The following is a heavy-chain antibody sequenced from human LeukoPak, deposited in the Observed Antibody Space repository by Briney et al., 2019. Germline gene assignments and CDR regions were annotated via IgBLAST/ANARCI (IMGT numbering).Heavy chain of an antibody. CDR1: GVSLSSSY. D-gene: IGHD6-13*01. CDR2: IHPGGKT. V-gene: IGHV3-53*01. CDR3: ARDWQQFHLGN. Sequence: GGSLRLSCVASGVSLSSSYMTWVRQAPGKGLEWVSVIHPGGKTYYADSVKGRFTIARDNSKNTLSLQMNSLRAEDTAVYYCARDWQQFHLGNWGQGTLVTVSS. J-gene: IGHJ4*02.